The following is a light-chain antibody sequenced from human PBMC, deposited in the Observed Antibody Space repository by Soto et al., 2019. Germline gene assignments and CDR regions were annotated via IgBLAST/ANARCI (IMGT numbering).Light chain of an antibody. CDR2: KAS. J-gene: IGKJ5*01. Sequence: DSQMTQSPSTLSGSVGDRVTITCRASQTISSWLAWYQQKPGKAPKLLIYKASTLKSGVPSRFSGSGSGTEFTLTISRLQPEDFATYYCQQLNSYPITFGQGTRLEIK. CDR1: QTISSW. V-gene: IGKV1-5*03. CDR3: QQLNSYPIT.